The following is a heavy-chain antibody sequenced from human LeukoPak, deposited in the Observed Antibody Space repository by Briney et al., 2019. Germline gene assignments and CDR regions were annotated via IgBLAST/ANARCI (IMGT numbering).Heavy chain of an antibody. CDR2: ISSSSTTI. CDR1: GFTFSSYS. Sequence: GGSLRLSCAASGFTFSSYSMMWVRQAPGKGLEWVSYISSSSTTIHYADSVKGRFTISRDNAKNSVYLQMNSLRAEDTAVYYCAKGSGSYLSPLYYFDYWGQGTLVTVSS. J-gene: IGHJ4*02. V-gene: IGHV3-48*01. CDR3: AKGSGSYLSPLYYFDY. D-gene: IGHD1-26*01.